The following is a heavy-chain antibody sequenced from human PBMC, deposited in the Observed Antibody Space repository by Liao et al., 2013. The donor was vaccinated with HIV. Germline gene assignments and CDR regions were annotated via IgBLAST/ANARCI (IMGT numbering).Heavy chain of an antibody. V-gene: IGHV4-61*01. Sequence: QVQLQESGPGLVKPSQTLSLTCTVSGDSFSSATYYWSWIRQPPGKGLEWIGEINHSGSATYSPSLRSRVTISVDSSRNQFSLNLTSVTAADTAIYYCATRRTERLTLFDIVRTRYYYFDSWDREHWSPSP. D-gene: IGHD2-15*01. J-gene: IGHJ4*02. CDR2: INHSGSA. CDR3: ATRRTERLTLFDIVRTRYYYFDS. CDR1: GDSFSSATYY.